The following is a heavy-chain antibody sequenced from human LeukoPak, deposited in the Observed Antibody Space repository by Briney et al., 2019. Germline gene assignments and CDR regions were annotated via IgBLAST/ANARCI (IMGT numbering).Heavy chain of an antibody. CDR2: ISYDGSNK. CDR3: ARALFPLIAVAGLDY. J-gene: IGHJ4*02. V-gene: IGHV3-30-3*01. Sequence: GRSLRLSCAASGFTFSSYAMHWVRQAPGKGLEWVAVISYDGSNKYYADSVKGRFTISRDNSKNTLYLQMNSLRAEDTAVYYCARALFPLIAVAGLDYWGQGTLVTVSS. D-gene: IGHD6-19*01. CDR1: GFTFSSYA.